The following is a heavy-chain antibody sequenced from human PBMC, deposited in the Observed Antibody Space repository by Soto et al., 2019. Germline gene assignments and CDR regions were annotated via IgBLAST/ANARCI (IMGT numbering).Heavy chain of an antibody. J-gene: IGHJ6*02. D-gene: IGHD3-3*01. CDR1: GGTFSSYA. CDR3: ASPTREWLPPARDYYYGMDV. Sequence: VQLVQSGAEVKKPGSSVKVSCKASGGTFSSYAISWVRQAPGQVLEWMGGIIPIFGTANYAQKFQGRVTITAVKSASTAYMELSSLRSEDTAVYYCASPTREWLPPARDYYYGMDVWGQGTTVTVSS. V-gene: IGHV1-69*06. CDR2: IIPIFGTA.